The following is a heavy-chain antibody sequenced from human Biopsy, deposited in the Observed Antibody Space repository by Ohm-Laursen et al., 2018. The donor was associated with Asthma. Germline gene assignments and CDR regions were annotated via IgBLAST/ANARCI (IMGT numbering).Heavy chain of an antibody. J-gene: IGHJ6*02. Sequence: SLRLSCAASGFSLDDYAMYWVRQAPGKGLEWVSVISWNSGHIAYADSVKGRFTISRDTAKNSLYLQMNNLRVEDTAFYYCARDFGAGDSDGDDLTLTHYYGMDVWGQGTTVIVSS. V-gene: IGHV3-9*01. D-gene: IGHD4-17*01. CDR2: ISWNSGHI. CDR1: GFSLDDYA. CDR3: ARDFGAGDSDGDDLTLTHYYGMDV.